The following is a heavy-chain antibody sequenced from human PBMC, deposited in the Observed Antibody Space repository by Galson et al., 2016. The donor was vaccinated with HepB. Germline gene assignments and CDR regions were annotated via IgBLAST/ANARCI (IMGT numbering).Heavy chain of an antibody. Sequence: ETLSLTCSVSGVSVRSYYWSWVRQAPGKGLEWVSTVTGSGFGPFYGDSVRGRFSISRDNSRNTVSLLMNSLRVEDTAVYYCAKGRAAGLVDWFDPWGQGTLVTVSP. J-gene: IGHJ5*02. V-gene: IGHV3-23*01. D-gene: IGHD6-13*01. CDR3: AKGRAAGLVDWFDP. CDR1: GVSVRSYY. CDR2: VTGSGFGP.